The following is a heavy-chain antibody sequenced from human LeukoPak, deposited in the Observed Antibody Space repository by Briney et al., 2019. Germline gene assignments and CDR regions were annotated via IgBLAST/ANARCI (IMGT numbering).Heavy chain of an antibody. CDR3: AKRLKRNYYYHYAMDV. J-gene: IGHJ6*02. CDR2: VDDSGVIR. CDR1: GLTFKSHT. V-gene: IGHV3-23*01. Sequence: GGSLRLSCAASGLTFKSHTISWVRQAPGKGLEWVSRVDDSGVIRSYADSVKGRFTISRDNSKMTLTLQMNSLRAEDTAVYYCAKRLKRNYYYHYAMDVWGQGTTVTVSS. D-gene: IGHD3-22*01.